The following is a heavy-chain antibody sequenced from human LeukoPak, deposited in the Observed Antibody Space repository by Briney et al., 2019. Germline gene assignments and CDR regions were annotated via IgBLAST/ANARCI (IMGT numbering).Heavy chain of an antibody. V-gene: IGHV3-30*18. Sequence: GGSLRLSCAASGFTFSRYGMHWVRQASGKGLEWAALISYDGSNKYYADSLKGRFTISRDNSKNTLYLQMNSLRPEDTAVYYCAKGDPYGSGSYPVDYWGQGTLVTVSS. CDR2: ISYDGSNK. D-gene: IGHD3-10*01. CDR3: AKGDPYGSGSYPVDY. J-gene: IGHJ4*02. CDR1: GFTFSRYG.